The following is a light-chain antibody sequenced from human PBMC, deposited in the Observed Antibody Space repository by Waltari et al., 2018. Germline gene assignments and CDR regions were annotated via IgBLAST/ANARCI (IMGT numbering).Light chain of an antibody. J-gene: IGKJ1*01. CDR2: WAS. V-gene: IGKV4-1*01. CDR3: QQYYSTRT. CDR1: QSVLYRSNNKNY. Sequence: DIVMTQSPDSLAVSLCERATINCKSSQSVLYRSNNKNYLAWYQQKPGQPPKLLIYWASTRESGVPDRFSGSGSGTDFTLTISSLQAEDVAVYYCQQYYSTRTFGQGTKVEIK.